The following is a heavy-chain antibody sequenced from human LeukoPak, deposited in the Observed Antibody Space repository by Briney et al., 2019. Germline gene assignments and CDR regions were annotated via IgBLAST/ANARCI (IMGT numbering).Heavy chain of an antibody. Sequence: SETLSLTCTVSGGSISSYYWSWIRQPPGKGLEWIGYIYYSGSTNYNPSLKSRVTISVDTSKNQFSLKLSSVTAADTAVYYCARGRGSGYPDYWGQGTLVTVSS. CDR3: ARGRGSGYPDY. CDR2: IYYSGST. V-gene: IGHV4-59*01. CDR1: GGSISSYY. J-gene: IGHJ4*02. D-gene: IGHD3-22*01.